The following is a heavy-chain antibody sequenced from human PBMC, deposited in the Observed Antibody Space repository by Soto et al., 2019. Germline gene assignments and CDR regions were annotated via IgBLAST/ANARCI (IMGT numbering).Heavy chain of an antibody. Sequence: QVQLVESGGGVVQPGRSLRLSCAASGFTFSSYGMHWVRQAPGKGLEWVAVISYDGSNKYYADSVKGRFTISRDNSKNTLYLQMNSLRAEDTAVYYCAFFGVVVEDYWGQGTLVIFSS. CDR1: GFTFSSYG. CDR3: AFFGVVVEDY. D-gene: IGHD3-3*01. J-gene: IGHJ4*02. CDR2: ISYDGSNK. V-gene: IGHV3-30*03.